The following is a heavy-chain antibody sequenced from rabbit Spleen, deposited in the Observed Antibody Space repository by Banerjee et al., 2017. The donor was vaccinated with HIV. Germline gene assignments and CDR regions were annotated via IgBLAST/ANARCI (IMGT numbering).Heavy chain of an antibody. D-gene: IGHD1-1*01. J-gene: IGHJ3*01. V-gene: IGHV1S45*01. CDR2: INSITGKT. CDR3: ARDLPEIIGWNFGF. Sequence: QEQLEESGGGLVKPEGSLTLTCKASGFSFSDKEVMCWVRQAPGKGLEWIGCINSITGKTVYATWAKGRFTISRASSTTVFLQMTSLTAADTATYFCARDLPEIIGWNFGFWGLGTLVTVS. CDR1: GFSFSDKEV.